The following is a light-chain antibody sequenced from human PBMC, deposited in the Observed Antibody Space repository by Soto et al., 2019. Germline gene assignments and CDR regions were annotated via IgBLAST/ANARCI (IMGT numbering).Light chain of an antibody. Sequence: EIVMTQSPATLSVSPGERATLSCRASQSVGSNLAWYQQKPGQPPRLVIYDASTRATGIPARFSGSGSGTEFTLTISSLQSEDFGVYYCQQYNDWAPWTFGQGTKVDIK. CDR1: QSVGSN. CDR2: DAS. J-gene: IGKJ1*01. CDR3: QQYNDWAPWT. V-gene: IGKV3D-15*01.